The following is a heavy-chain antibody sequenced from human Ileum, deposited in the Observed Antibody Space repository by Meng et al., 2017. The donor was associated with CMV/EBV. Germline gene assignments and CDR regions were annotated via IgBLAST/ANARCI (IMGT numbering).Heavy chain of an antibody. D-gene: IGHD3-16*02. Sequence: SLKISCAASGFTFDDYAMHWVRQAPGKGLEWVSGISWNSGSIGYADSVKGRFTISRDNAKNSLYLQMNSLRAEDTALYYCAKDHGVIVGGMDVWGRGTTVTVSS. CDR1: GFTFDDYA. V-gene: IGHV3-9*01. J-gene: IGHJ6*02. CDR3: AKDHGVIVGGMDV. CDR2: ISWNSGSI.